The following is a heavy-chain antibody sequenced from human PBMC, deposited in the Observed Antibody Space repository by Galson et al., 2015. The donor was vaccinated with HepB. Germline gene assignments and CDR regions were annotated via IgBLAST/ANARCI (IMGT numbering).Heavy chain of an antibody. Sequence: SVKVSCKASGGTFSSYAISWVRQAPGQGLEWMGGIIPILGIANYAQKFQGRVTITADKSTSTAYMELSSLRSEDTAVYYCARDIGNHWGIAAGEYYYMDVWGKGTTVTVSS. D-gene: IGHD6-13*01. CDR1: GGTFSSYA. J-gene: IGHJ6*03. V-gene: IGHV1-69*10. CDR2: IIPILGIA. CDR3: ARDIGNHWGIAAGEYYYMDV.